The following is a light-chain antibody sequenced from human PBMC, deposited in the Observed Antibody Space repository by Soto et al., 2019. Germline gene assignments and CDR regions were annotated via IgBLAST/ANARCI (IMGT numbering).Light chain of an antibody. J-gene: IGKJ5*01. CDR1: QSVSSSY. Sequence: VLTQSPCTVSFSTGERATLSCRASQSVSSSYVAWYQQKRGQAPRLLMYGASSRATGIPDRFSGSGSGTDFTLTISRLEPEDFVLYYCQHFRAFGQGTRPEIK. V-gene: IGKV3-20*01. CDR2: GAS. CDR3: QHFRA.